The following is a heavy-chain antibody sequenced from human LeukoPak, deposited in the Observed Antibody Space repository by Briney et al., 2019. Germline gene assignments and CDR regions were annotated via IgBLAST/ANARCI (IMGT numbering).Heavy chain of an antibody. D-gene: IGHD3-16*01. Sequence: SETLSLTCAVYGGSFSGYYWSWIRQPPGKGLEWIGEINHSGSTNYNPSLKSRVTISVDTSKNQFSLKLSSVTAADTAVYYCARVDDDYVRGSPVLVYWGQGTLATVSS. CDR1: GGSFSGYY. CDR2: INHSGST. CDR3: ARVDDDYVRGSPVLVY. V-gene: IGHV4-34*01. J-gene: IGHJ4*02.